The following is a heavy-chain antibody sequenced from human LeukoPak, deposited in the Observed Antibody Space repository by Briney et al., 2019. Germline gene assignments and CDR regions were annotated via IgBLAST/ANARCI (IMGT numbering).Heavy chain of an antibody. CDR2: IIPIFGTA. CDR1: GGTFISYA. CDR3: ASRNYDSIDY. V-gene: IGHV1-69*05. J-gene: IGHJ4*02. D-gene: IGHD3-22*01. Sequence: GSSVKVSCKASGGTFISYAISGVGQAPGQGGEGMGGIIPIFGTANYAQKFQGRVTITTDESTSTAYMELSSLRSEDTAVYYCASRNYDSIDYWGQGTLVTVSS.